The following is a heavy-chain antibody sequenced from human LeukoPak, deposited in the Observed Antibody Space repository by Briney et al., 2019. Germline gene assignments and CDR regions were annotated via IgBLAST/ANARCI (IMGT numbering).Heavy chain of an antibody. D-gene: IGHD6-19*01. CDR3: ARDITSGWFNYYYYGMDV. CDR2: IYTSGSI. CDR1: GGSISSYY. V-gene: IGHV4-4*07. J-gene: IGHJ6*02. Sequence: SETLSLTCTVSGGSISSYYWSWIRQPAGKGLEWIGRIYTSGSINYNPSLKSRVTMSVDTSKNQFSLKLSSVTAADTAVYYCARDITSGWFNYYYYGMDVWGQGTTVTVSS.